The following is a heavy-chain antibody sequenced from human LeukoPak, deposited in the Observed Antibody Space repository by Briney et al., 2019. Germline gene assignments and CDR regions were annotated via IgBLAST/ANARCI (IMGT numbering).Heavy chain of an antibody. J-gene: IGHJ6*03. CDR3: ARQVSDYFYYYIDV. CDR2: IYYSGTT. CDR1: GGSISSSSYY. V-gene: IGHV4-39*01. Sequence: SETLSLTCSVSGGSISSSSYYWNWIRQPPGKGLEWVGSIYYSGTTYYNSSLKSRVTISEDTSKNRFSLMLTSVTAADTAVYYCARQVSDYFYYYIDVWGEGTTVIVTS.